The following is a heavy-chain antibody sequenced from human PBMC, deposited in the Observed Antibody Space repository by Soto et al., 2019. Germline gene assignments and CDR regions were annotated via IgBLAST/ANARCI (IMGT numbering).Heavy chain of an antibody. Sequence: EVQLLESGGGLVQPGGSLRLSCAASGFTFSSYAMSWVRQAPGMGLEWVSAISGSGGSTYYADSVKGRFTISRDNSKNTLYLQMNSLRAEDTAVYYCAKGPVGSGWFGGYFDFWGQGTLVTVSS. V-gene: IGHV3-23*01. CDR1: GFTFSSYA. CDR3: AKGPVGSGWFGGYFDF. D-gene: IGHD6-19*01. CDR2: ISGSGGST. J-gene: IGHJ4*02.